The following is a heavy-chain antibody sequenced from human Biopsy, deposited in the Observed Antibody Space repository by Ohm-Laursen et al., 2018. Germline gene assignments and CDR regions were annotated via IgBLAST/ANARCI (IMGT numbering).Heavy chain of an antibody. CDR1: GVSVTSRGYY. CDR3: ARELVDMATLDYHFDR. V-gene: IGHV4-61*08. J-gene: IGHJ4*02. D-gene: IGHD5-24*01. CDR2: ISYSGTT. Sequence: TLSLTCTVSGVSVTSRGYYWTWIRQPPGTGVEWIGHISYSGTTNYKSSLRSRVTISVDPSKNQFSLRLTSVTAADTAVYFCARELVDMATLDYHFDRRGRGTLVTVSS.